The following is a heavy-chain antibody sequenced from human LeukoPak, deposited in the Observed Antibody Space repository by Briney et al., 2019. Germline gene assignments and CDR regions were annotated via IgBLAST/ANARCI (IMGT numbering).Heavy chain of an antibody. CDR3: AREKTGPMVRGVTLDY. V-gene: IGHV1-18*04. CDR2: ISAYNGNT. J-gene: IGHJ4*02. Sequence: ASVKVSCKASGYTFTSYGISWVRQAPGLGLEWMGWISAYNGNTNYAQKLQGRVTMTTDTSTSTAYMELRSLRSDDTAVYYCAREKTGPMVRGVTLDYWGQGTLVTVSS. CDR1: GYTFTSYG. D-gene: IGHD3-10*01.